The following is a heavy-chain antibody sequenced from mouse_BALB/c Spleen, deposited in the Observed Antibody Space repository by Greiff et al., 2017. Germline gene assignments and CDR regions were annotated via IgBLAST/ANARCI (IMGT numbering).Heavy chain of an antibody. CDR1: GYTFTSYW. CDR3: ARGAMIIPYAMDY. J-gene: IGHJ4*01. Sequence: QVQLQQSGAELAKPGASVKMSCKASGYTFTSYWMHWVKQRPGQGLEWIGYINPSTGYTEYNQKFKDKATLTADKSSSTAYMQLSSLTSEDSAVYYCARGAMIIPYAMDYWGQGTSVTVSS. D-gene: IGHD2-4*01. CDR2: INPSTGYT. V-gene: IGHV1-7*01.